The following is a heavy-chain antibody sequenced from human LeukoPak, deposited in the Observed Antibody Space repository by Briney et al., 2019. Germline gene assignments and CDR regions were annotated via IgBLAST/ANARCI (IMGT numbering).Heavy chain of an antibody. J-gene: IGHJ4*02. V-gene: IGHV3-23*01. CDR3: AKAHFEYSISWDHY. D-gene: IGHD6-13*01. CDR1: GFTFSNYA. CDR2: ISGSGAYT. Sequence: GGSLRLSCAASGFTFSNYAMSWVRQAPGKGLEWVSAISGSGAYTYYADSVKGRSTISRDNPKNTLYLRVNSLRAEDTAVYNCAKAHFEYSISWDHYWGQGTLVTVSS.